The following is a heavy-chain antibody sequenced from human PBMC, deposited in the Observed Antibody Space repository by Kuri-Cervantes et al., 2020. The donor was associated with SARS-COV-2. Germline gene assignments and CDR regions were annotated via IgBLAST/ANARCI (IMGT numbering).Heavy chain of an antibody. CDR1: GYTFTSYG. J-gene: IGHJ3*02. CDR3: ARSIFGGSRDAFDI. V-gene: IGHV1-18*01. D-gene: IGHD3-3*01. CDR2: ISAYNGNT. Sequence: ASVKVSCKASGYTFTSYGISWVRQAPGQGLEWMGWISAYNGNTNCAQKLQGRVTMTTDTSTSTAYMELRSLRSDDTAVYYCARSIFGGSRDAFDIWGQGTMVTVSS.